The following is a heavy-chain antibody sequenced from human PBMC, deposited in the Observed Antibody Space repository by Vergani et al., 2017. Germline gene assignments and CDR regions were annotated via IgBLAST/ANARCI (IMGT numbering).Heavy chain of an antibody. J-gene: IGHJ5*02. V-gene: IGHV4-39*07. CDR2: IYYSGST. CDR1: GGSISSSSYY. CDR3: AAGITGNSPDWFDP. D-gene: IGHD1-20*01. Sequence: QLQLQESGPGLVKPSETLSLTCTVSGGSISSSSYYWGWIRQPPGKGLEWIGSIYYSGSTYYNPSLKSRVPISVDTSKNQFSLKLSSVTAADTAVYYCAAGITGNSPDWFDPWGQGTLVTVSS.